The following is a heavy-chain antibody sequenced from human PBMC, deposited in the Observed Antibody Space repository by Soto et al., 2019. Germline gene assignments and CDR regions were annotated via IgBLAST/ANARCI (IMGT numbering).Heavy chain of an antibody. CDR3: ARGDRGGFDL. D-gene: IGHD3-10*01. J-gene: IGHJ3*01. CDR1: GFTFDYYW. V-gene: IGHV3-74*01. CDR2: VHSGGTTT. Sequence: EVQLVESGGGLVQPGESLRLSCAASGFTFDYYWMHWVRQAPGKGLVWVSRVHSGGTTTTYADSVKRRFTISRDNARNTVSLQMSSLRAEDTAIYYCARGDRGGFDLWGHGTMVTVSS.